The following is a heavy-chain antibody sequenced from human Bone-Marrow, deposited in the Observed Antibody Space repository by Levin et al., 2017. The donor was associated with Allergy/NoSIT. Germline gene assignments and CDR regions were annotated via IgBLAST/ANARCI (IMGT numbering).Heavy chain of an antibody. J-gene: IGHJ4*02. CDR3: ARDTYYDFWSGYSPYDY. CDR2: ISYDGSNK. D-gene: IGHD3-3*01. CDR1: GFTFSSYA. Sequence: GGSLRLSCAASGFTFSSYAMHWVRQAPGKGLEWVAVISYDGSNKYYADSVKGRFTISRDNSKNTLYLQMNSLRAEDTAVYYCARDTYYDFWSGYSPYDYWGQGTLVTVSS. V-gene: IGHV3-30*04.